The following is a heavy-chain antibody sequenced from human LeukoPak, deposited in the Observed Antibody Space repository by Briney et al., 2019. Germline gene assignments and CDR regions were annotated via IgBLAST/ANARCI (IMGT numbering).Heavy chain of an antibody. D-gene: IGHD1-26*01. V-gene: IGHV1-2*04. Sequence: ASVKVSCKASVYTFTGYYMHWVRQARGQGLEWMGWINPNSGGTNYAQKFQGWVTMTRDTSISTAYMELSRLRSDDTAVYYCARAARVGATLDFDYWGQGTLVTVSS. J-gene: IGHJ4*02. CDR2: INPNSGGT. CDR3: ARAARVGATLDFDY. CDR1: VYTFTGYY.